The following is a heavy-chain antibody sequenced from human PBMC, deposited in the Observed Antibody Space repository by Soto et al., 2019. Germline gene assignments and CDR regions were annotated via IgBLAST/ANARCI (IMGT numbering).Heavy chain of an antibody. CDR3: ARHAVAEGEADY. Sequence: ETLSLTCAVYGGFVTSGSYYWSWIRQPPGKGLEWIGYINYSGSTNYNPSLKSRVTISVDTSKNQFSLKLSSVTAADTAVYYCARHAVAEGEADYWGQGTLVTVSS. D-gene: IGHD6-19*01. J-gene: IGHJ4*02. CDR1: GGFVTSGSYY. CDR2: INYSGST. V-gene: IGHV4-61*01.